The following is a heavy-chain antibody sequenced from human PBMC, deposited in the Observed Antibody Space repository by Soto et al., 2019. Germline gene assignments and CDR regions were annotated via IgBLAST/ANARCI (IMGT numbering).Heavy chain of an antibody. J-gene: IGHJ6*02. CDR2: IYYSGST. CDR3: ARLVNYGAYIYYYYGMDV. CDR1: GGSISSSSYY. V-gene: IGHV4-39*01. Sequence: QLQLQESGPGLVKPSETLSLTCTVSGGSISSSSYYWGWIRQPPGKGLEWIGSIYYSGSTYYNPSLKSRVTISVDTSKNQFSLKLSSVTAADTAVYYCARLVNYGAYIYYYYGMDVWGQGTTVTVSS. D-gene: IGHD4-17*01.